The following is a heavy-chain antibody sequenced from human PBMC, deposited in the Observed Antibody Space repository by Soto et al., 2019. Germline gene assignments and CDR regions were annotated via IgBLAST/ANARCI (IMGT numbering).Heavy chain of an antibody. V-gene: IGHV3-11*01. CDR2: ISSSGSTI. CDR1: GFTFSDYY. Sequence: QVQLVESGGGLVKPGGSLRLSCAASGFTFSDYYMSWIRQAPGKGLEWVSYISSSGSTIYYADSVKGRFTISRDNAKNSLYLQMNSLRAEDTAVYYCARDRPETTVTIPYQKYYFDYWGQGTLVTVSS. CDR3: ARDRPETTVTIPYQKYYFDY. J-gene: IGHJ4*02. D-gene: IGHD4-17*01.